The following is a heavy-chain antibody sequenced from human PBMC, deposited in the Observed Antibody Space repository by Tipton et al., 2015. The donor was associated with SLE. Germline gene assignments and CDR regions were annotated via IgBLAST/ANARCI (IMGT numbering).Heavy chain of an antibody. CDR1: GGSVSSGSYY. J-gene: IGHJ4*02. Sequence: TLSLTCTVSGGSVSSGSYYWSWIRQPAGKGLEWIGYIYTSGSTNYNPSLKSRVTISVDTSKNQFSLKLSSVTAADTAVYYCARERLGVGVDYWGQGTLVTVSS. D-gene: IGHD3-16*01. V-gene: IGHV4-61*09. CDR3: ARERLGVGVDY. CDR2: IYTSGST.